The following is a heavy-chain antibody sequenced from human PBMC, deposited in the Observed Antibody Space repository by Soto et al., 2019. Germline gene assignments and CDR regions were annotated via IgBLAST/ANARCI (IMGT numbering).Heavy chain of an antibody. CDR3: AKDKIVGATRGLGFDY. J-gene: IGHJ4*02. CDR2: ISGSGGST. V-gene: IGHV3-23*01. CDR1: GFTFSSYA. D-gene: IGHD1-26*01. Sequence: GGSLRLSCAASGFTFSSYAMSWVRQAPGKGLEWVSAISGSGGSTYYADSVKGRFTISRDNSKNTLYLQMNSLRAEDAAVYYCAKDKIVGATRGLGFDYWGQGTLVTV.